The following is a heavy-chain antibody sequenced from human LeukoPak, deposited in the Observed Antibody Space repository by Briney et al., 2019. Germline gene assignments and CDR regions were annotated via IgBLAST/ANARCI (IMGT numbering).Heavy chain of an antibody. Sequence: SGTLSLTCAVSGDSISSSNWWSWVRQPPGKGLEWIGEIYHSGSTNYNPSLKSRVTISVDTSKNQFSLKLSSVTAADTAVYYCARRPSWYRVWFDPWGQGTLVTVSS. CDR1: GDSISSSNW. V-gene: IGHV4-4*02. CDR2: IYHSGST. J-gene: IGHJ5*02. CDR3: ARRPSWYRVWFDP. D-gene: IGHD6-13*01.